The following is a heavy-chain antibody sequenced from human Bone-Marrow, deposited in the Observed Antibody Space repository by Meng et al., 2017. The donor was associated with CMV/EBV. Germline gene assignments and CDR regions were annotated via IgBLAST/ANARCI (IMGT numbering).Heavy chain of an antibody. CDR3: ARAGGRVDY. CDR2: IYDSENT. V-gene: IGHV4-39*07. J-gene: IGHJ4*02. Sequence: SETLSLTCTVSGGSLSSTAYYWGWIRQPPGKGLEYIGTIYDSENTFYNPSLRGRLTISVDTSKNQFSLKLTSVTAADTAVYYCARAGGRVDYWGQGILVIVSS. D-gene: IGHD4-23*01. CDR1: GGSLSSTAYY.